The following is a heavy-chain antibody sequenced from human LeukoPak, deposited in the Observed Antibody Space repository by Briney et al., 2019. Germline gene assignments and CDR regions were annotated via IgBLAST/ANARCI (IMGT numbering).Heavy chain of an antibody. CDR2: INHSGST. V-gene: IGHV4-34*01. CDR3: ARPFPLRGPLEY. Sequence: SETLSLTCAVYGGSFSGYYWSWIRQPPGKGLEWIGEINHSGSTNYNPSLKSRVTISVDTSKNQFSLKLSSVTAADTAVYYCARPFPLRGPLEYWDQGTLVTVSS. J-gene: IGHJ4*02. CDR1: GGSFSGYY. D-gene: IGHD5-12*01.